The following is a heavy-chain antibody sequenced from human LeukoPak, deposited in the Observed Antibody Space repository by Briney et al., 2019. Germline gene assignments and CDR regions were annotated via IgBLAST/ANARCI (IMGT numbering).Heavy chain of an antibody. J-gene: IGHJ5*02. CDR3: ATPYDYSGWFDP. CDR1: GYTFTSFG. V-gene: IGHV1-18*01. CDR2: INAYNGNT. Sequence: ASVKVSCKASGYTFTSFGVNWVRQAPGQGLEWMGWINAYNGNTNYAQKLQGRVTMTTDASTSTAYIELRSLRSDDTAVYYCATPYDYSGWFDPWGQGTLVTVSS. D-gene: IGHD4-11*01.